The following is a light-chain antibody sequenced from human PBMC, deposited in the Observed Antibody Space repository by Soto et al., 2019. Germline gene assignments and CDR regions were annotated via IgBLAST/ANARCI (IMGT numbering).Light chain of an antibody. CDR1: SSDVGGYNY. V-gene: IGLV2-14*01. CDR3: SSYTSTSTPYV. Sequence: SALTQPASVSGSPGQSSTISCTGTSSDVGGYNYVSWYQQHPGKAPKVMIYDVSNRPSGVSNRFSGSKSGNTASLTISGLQAEDEADYYCSSYTSTSTPYVFGTGTTVTVL. J-gene: IGLJ1*01. CDR2: DVS.